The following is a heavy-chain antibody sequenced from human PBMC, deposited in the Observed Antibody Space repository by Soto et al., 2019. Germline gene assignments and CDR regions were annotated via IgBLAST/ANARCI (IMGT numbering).Heavy chain of an antibody. J-gene: IGHJ4*02. CDR1: GFTFSDHY. CDR3: ARVKGGHPAAYYYGSGSYIDY. D-gene: IGHD3-10*01. Sequence: GGSLRLSCAASGFTFSDHYMDWVRQAPGKGLEWVGRTRNKANSYTTEYAASVKGRFTISRDDSKNSLYLQMNSLKTEDTAVYYCARVKGGHPAAYYYGSGSYIDYWGQGTLVTVSS. CDR2: TRNKANSYTT. V-gene: IGHV3-72*01.